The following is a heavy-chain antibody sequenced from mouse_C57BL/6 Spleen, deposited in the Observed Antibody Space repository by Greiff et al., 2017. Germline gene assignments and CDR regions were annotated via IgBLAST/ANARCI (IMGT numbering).Heavy chain of an antibody. CDR3: ARHSITTVVATERYFDV. CDR1: GFTFSSYG. CDR2: ISSGGSYT. V-gene: IGHV5-6*01. J-gene: IGHJ1*03. Sequence: EVQLVESGGDLVKPGGSLTLSCAASGFTFSSYGMSWVRQTPDKRLEWVATISSGGSYTYYQNSVKGRFTISRDNAKNTLYLQMSSLKSEDTAMYYSARHSITTVVATERYFDVWGTGTTVTVSS. D-gene: IGHD1-1*01.